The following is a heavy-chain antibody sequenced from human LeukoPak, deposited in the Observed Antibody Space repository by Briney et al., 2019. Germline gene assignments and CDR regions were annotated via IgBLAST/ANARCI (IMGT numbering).Heavy chain of an antibody. CDR1: GGSFSGHY. D-gene: IGHD6-13*01. CDR2: INHSGST. J-gene: IGHJ4*02. CDR3: ARDKWGPQQRLDY. Sequence: SETLSLTCAVYGGSFSGHYWSWIRQPPGKGLEWIGEINHSGSTNYNLSLKSRVTISVDTSKNQFSLKLSSVTAADTAVYYCARDKWGPQQRLDYWGQGTLVTVSS. V-gene: IGHV4-34*01.